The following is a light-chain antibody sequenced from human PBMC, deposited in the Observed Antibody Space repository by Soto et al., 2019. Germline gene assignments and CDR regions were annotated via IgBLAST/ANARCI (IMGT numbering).Light chain of an antibody. CDR2: EVS. CDR3: SSYTSTSSYV. CDR1: SSDIGNYNY. Sequence: LTQPASVSGSPGQSITISCTGTSSDIGNYNYVSWYQQHPGKAPKLMISEVSNRPSGVSNRFSGSKSGNTASLTISGLQAEDEADYYCSSYTSTSSYVFGGGTKGTVL. V-gene: IGLV2-14*01. J-gene: IGLJ1*01.